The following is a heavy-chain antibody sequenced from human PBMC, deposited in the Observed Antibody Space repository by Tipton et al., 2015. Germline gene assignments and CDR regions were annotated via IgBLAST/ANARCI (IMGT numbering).Heavy chain of an antibody. CDR2: IYHSGAT. J-gene: IGHJ4*02. V-gene: IGHV4-4*02. D-gene: IGHD2-21*01. CDR1: GASIRDTNW. CDR3: ARVVEVRIVTTGVRQSAKKGSKFDS. Sequence: TLSLTCVVSGASIRDTNWWSWVRQAPGKGLEWIGEIYHSGATVYNPSLQSRVIISLDESKNQFFLNLTSVTVADTAFYYCARVVEVRIVTTGVRQSAKKGSKFDSWGQGTLVAVSS.